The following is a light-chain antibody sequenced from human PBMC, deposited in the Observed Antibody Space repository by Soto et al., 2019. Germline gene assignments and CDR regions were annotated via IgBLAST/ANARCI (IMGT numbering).Light chain of an antibody. J-gene: IGKJ1*01. CDR2: KAS. CDR3: QQYNSWT. CDR1: QSISSW. V-gene: IGKV1-5*03. Sequence: DIQMTQSPSTLSASVGDRVSITCRDSQSISSWLAWYQQKAGKAPKLLIYKASSLESGVPSRFSGSGSGTEFTLTISSLQPDDFATYYCQQYNSWTFGQGTKVEIK.